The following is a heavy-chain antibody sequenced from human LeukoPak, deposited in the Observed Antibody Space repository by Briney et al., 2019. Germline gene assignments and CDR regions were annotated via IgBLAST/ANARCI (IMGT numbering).Heavy chain of an antibody. Sequence: ASVKVSCKASGYTFTGYYMHWVRQAPGQGLEWMGWINPNSGGTNYAQKFQGRATMTRDTSISTAYMELSRLRSDDTAVYYCARDRGKVRGGPFDYWGQGTLVTVSS. CDR1: GYTFTGYY. CDR2: INPNSGGT. CDR3: ARDRGKVRGGPFDY. J-gene: IGHJ4*02. V-gene: IGHV1-2*02. D-gene: IGHD2-15*01.